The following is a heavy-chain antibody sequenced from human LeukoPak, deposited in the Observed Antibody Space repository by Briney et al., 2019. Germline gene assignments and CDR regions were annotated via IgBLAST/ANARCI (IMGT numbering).Heavy chain of an antibody. CDR3: ARGGYNWKYSGVWLDP. J-gene: IGHJ5*02. CDR2: IIPIFGIA. D-gene: IGHD1-7*01. V-gene: IGHV1-69*04. Sequence: SVKVSCKASGGTFSSYAISWVRQAPGQGLEWMGSIIPIFGIANYAQKFQGRVTITADKSTSTAYMELSRLRSEDTAVYYCARGGYNWKYSGVWLDPWGQGTLVTVSS. CDR1: GGTFSSYA.